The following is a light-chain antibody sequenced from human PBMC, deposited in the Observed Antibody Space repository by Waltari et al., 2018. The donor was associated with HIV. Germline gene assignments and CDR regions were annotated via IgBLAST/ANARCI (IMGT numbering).Light chain of an antibody. CDR3: CSYAGSTTFYV. V-gene: IGLV2-23*01. CDR1: SSHVGSYNL. CDR2: EGS. J-gene: IGLJ1*01. Sequence: QSALTQPASVSGSPGQSIPIPCTGTSSHVGSYNLVSWYQQHPGKAPKLMIYEGSKRPSGVSNRFSGSKSGNTASLTISGLQAEDEADYYCCSYAGSTTFYVFGTGTKVTVL.